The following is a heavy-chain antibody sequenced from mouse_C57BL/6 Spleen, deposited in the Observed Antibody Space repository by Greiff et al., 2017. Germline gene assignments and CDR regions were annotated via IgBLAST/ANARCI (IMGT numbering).Heavy chain of an antibody. Sequence: QVQLQQSGAELARPGASVKLSCKASGYTFTSSGISWVKQRTGQGLEWIGEIYPRSGNTYYNEKFKGKATQTADKSSSTAYMELRSLTSEDSAVYFCARLMITRGYYFDYWGQGTTLTVSS. CDR1: GYTFTSSG. CDR2: IYPRSGNT. J-gene: IGHJ2*01. D-gene: IGHD2-4*01. CDR3: ARLMITRGYYFDY. V-gene: IGHV1-81*01.